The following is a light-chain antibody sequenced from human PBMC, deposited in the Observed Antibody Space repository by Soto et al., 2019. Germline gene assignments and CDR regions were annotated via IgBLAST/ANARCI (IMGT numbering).Light chain of an antibody. CDR3: TSYAGSNNVV. CDR2: EVS. Sequence: QSALTQPPSASGSPGQSVTISCTGTSSDIGGYNYVSWYQQHPGKAPKLIIYEVSKRPSGVPDRFSGSKSGNTASLTVSGLQAEDEADYYCTSYAGSNNVVFAGGTTLTVL. CDR1: SSDIGGYNY. J-gene: IGLJ3*02. V-gene: IGLV2-8*01.